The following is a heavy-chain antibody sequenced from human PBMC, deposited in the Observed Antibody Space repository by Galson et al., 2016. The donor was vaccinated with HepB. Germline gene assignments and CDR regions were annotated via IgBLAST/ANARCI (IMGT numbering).Heavy chain of an antibody. D-gene: IGHD2-15*01. CDR3: ARVVGSHGVDP. Sequence: SLRLSCAASGFTVSYNYMAWIRQAPGRGLEWVSILYNDGTTYYIESARGRFTISRHDTQNTVFLQMSSLRTEDTAVYYCARVVGSHGVDPWGQGTLVTVSS. V-gene: IGHV3-53*04. CDR1: GFTVSYNY. J-gene: IGHJ5*02. CDR2: LYNDGTT.